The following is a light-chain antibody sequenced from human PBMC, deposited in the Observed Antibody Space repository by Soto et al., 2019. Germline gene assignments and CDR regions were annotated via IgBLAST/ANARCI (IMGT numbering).Light chain of an antibody. Sequence: VMTQSPATLSVSPGERAALSCRASQSVSTNLAWYQQKPGQPPRLLIYFASTRATAVPARFTAGGSGTEFTLTINSLQSEDFAIYYCQPYNNWPLTFGGGTKVESK. J-gene: IGKJ4*01. CDR1: QSVSTN. CDR2: FAS. CDR3: QPYNNWPLT. V-gene: IGKV3-15*01.